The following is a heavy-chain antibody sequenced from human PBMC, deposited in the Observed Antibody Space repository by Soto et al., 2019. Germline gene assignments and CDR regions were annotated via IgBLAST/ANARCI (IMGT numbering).Heavy chain of an antibody. CDR1: GFPFDDFA. D-gene: IGHD1-1*01. CDR2: ISWNSGSI. V-gene: IGHV3-9*01. Sequence: GGSLRLSCTGSGFPFDDFAINWVRQAPGKGLEWVSGISWNSGSIGYADSVKGRFIISRDNAKNSLYLQMNNLRPEDTAFYFCAKVSTTHTFGPLDPWGQGTLVTVSS. J-gene: IGHJ5*02. CDR3: AKVSTTHTFGPLDP.